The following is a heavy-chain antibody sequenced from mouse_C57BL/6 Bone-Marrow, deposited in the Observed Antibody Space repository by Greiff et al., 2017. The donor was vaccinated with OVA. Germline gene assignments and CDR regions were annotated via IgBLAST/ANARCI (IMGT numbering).Heavy chain of an antibody. D-gene: IGHD1-1*01. CDR1: GYTFTSYW. J-gene: IGHJ1*03. CDR3: ARVVAKNWYFDV. Sequence: QVQLQQPGAELVRPGTSVKLSCKASGYTFTSYWMHWVKQRPGQGLEWIGVIDPSDSYTNYNQKFKGKATLTVDTSSSTAYMQLSSLTSEDSAVYYCARVVAKNWYFDVWGTGTTVTVSS. V-gene: IGHV1-59*01. CDR2: IDPSDSYT.